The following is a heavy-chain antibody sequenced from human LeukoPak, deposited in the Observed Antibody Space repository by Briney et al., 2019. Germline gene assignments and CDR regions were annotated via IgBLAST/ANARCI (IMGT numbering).Heavy chain of an antibody. CDR2: IKPDGSDK. Sequence: PGGSLRLSCVGSGFSFRSHWVNWVRQSPGKWLEWVANIKPDGSDKYYVDSARGRFTVSRDNAKNSAFLQMNSLRAEDTAIYYCATISAQTFDIWGQGTLVSVSS. V-gene: IGHV3-7*01. CDR1: GFSFRSHW. J-gene: IGHJ3*02. D-gene: IGHD5-24*01. CDR3: ATISAQTFDI.